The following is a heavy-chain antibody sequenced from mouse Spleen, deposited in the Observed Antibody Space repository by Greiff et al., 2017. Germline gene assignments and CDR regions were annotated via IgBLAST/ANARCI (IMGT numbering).Heavy chain of an antibody. D-gene: IGHD2-4*01. Sequence: VQLKESGAELVRPGALVKLSCKASGFNIKDYYMHWVKQRPEQGLEWIGWIDPENGNPIYDPKFQGKASITADTSSNTAYLQLSSLTSEDTAVYYCARCDYDYDTDAMDYWGQGTSVTVSS. J-gene: IGHJ4*01. CDR2: IDPENGNP. V-gene: IGHV14-1*02. CDR3: ARCDYDYDTDAMDY. CDR1: GFNIKDYY.